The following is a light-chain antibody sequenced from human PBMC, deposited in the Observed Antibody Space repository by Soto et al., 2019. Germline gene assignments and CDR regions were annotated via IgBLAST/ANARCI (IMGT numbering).Light chain of an antibody. CDR2: GAS. Sequence: EIVLTQSPGTLSLSPGERATLSCRASQSVRSSYLAWYQQKPGQAPRLLLYGASSRATGIPDRFSGSGSGTDFTLTISRLEPEDFAVYYCQQYDTSPQTFGGGTKVEIK. J-gene: IGKJ4*01. CDR1: QSVRSSY. CDR3: QQYDTSPQT. V-gene: IGKV3-20*01.